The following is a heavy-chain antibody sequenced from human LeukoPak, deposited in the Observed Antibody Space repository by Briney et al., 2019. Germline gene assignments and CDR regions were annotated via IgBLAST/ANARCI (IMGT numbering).Heavy chain of an antibody. CDR1: GYTFTSYY. J-gene: IGHJ4*02. V-gene: IGHV1-46*01. Sequence: ASVKVSCKASGYTFTSYYMHWVRQAPGQGLEWMGIINPSGGSTSYAQKFQGRVTMTEDTSTDTAYMELSSLRSEDTAVYYCATGLYWYDSSGSSGWGQGTLVTVSS. CDR2: INPSGGST. CDR3: ATGLYWYDSSGSSG. D-gene: IGHD3-22*01.